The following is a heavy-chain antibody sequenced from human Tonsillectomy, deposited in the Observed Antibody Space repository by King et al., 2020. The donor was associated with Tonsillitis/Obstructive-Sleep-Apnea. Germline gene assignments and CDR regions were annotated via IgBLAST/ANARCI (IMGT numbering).Heavy chain of an antibody. CDR1: GFTFSNAW. CDR3: TTDVPPRYYESSGYYYQPYYYYGMDV. V-gene: IGHV3-15*07. J-gene: IGHJ6*02. D-gene: IGHD3-22*01. CDR2: IKSKTDGGTT. Sequence: VQLVESGGGLVKPGGSLRLSCAASGFTFSNAWMNWVRQAPGKGLEWVGRIKSKTDGGTTDYAAPVKGRFTISRDDSKNTLYLQMNSLKTEDTAVYYCTTDVPPRYYESSGYYYQPYYYYGMDVWGQGTTVTVSS.